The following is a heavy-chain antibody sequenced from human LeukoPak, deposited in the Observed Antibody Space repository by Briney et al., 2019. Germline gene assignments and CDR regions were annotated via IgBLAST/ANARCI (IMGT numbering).Heavy chain of an antibody. CDR2: IHNRGST. D-gene: IGHD6-13*01. Sequence: PSETLCLTCTVSGGSISSYYWSWIRQPPGKGLEWIGYIHNRGSTNYNPSLKSRVTISVDTSKNQFSLKLTSVTAADTAVYYCARAPYSSSWYYFDSWGQGTLVTVSS. CDR1: GGSISSYY. CDR3: ARAPYSSSWYYFDS. V-gene: IGHV4-59*01. J-gene: IGHJ4*02.